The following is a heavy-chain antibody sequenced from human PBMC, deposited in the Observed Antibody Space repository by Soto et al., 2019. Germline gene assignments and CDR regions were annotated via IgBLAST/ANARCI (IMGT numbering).Heavy chain of an antibody. V-gene: IGHV1-69*13. Sequence: ASVKVSCKSSGGTFSSHSINWVRQAPGQGLEWMGGIIPIFGPANFAKKFQGRVTITADESTTTAYMELSTLTSEDTAVYYCATGSFTSTGGRIGYHYNAMDVWGQGTTVTVSS. D-gene: IGHD1-1*01. CDR1: GGTFSSHS. CDR2: IIPIFGPA. J-gene: IGHJ6*02. CDR3: ATGSFTSTGGRIGYHYNAMDV.